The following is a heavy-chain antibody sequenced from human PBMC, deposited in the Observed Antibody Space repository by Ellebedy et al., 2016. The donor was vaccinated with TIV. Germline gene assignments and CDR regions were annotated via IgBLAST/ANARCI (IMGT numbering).Heavy chain of an antibody. CDR1: GGTFSSYA. Sequence: SVKVSXXASGGTFSSYAISWVRQAPGQGLEWMGGIIPIFGTANYAQKFQGRVTITADESTSTAYMELSSLRSEDTAVYYCARDEEQDIVATAPDYWGQGTLVTVSS. CDR2: IIPIFGTA. J-gene: IGHJ4*02. D-gene: IGHD5-12*01. CDR3: ARDEEQDIVATAPDY. V-gene: IGHV1-69*13.